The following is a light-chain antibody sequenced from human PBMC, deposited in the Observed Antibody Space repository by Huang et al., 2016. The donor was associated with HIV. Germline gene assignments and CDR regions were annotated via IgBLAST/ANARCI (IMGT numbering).Light chain of an antibody. CDR3: QQYNNWPPYT. CDR1: QSVSSN. Sequence: EIVMTQSPATLSVSPGERATLSCRASQSVSSNLAWYQQKPGQAPRLLIYGASTRATGIPARVSGSGSGTEFTLTISSLQSEDFAVYYCQQYNNWPPYTFGQGTKLENK. J-gene: IGKJ2*01. CDR2: GAS. V-gene: IGKV3-15*01.